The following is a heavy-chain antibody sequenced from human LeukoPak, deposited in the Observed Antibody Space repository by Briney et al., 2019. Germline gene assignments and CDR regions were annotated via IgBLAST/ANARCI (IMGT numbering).Heavy chain of an antibody. D-gene: IGHD2-15*01. CDR3: VRDQCSGGSCYPGWFDP. V-gene: IGHV4-39*02. Sequence: KTSETLSLTCTVSGGSISSSSYYRGWIRQPPGKGLEWIGSIYYSGSTYYNPSLKSRVTISVHTSKNHFSLKLSSVTAADTAVYYCVRDQCSGGSCYPGWFDPWGQGTLVTVSS. J-gene: IGHJ5*02. CDR1: GGSISSSSYY. CDR2: IYYSGST.